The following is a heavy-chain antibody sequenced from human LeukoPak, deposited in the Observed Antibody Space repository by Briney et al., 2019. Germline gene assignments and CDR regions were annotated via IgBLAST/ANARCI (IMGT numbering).Heavy chain of an antibody. CDR2: ISSSGRST. CDR1: GFTLSDYE. V-gene: IGHV3-48*03. CDR3: ARDPDCSGGRCSERGLDY. Sequence: GGSLRLSCAASGFTLSDYEMNWIRQAPGKGLEWVAYISSSGRSTYYADSVKGRFTISRDNTKNSLYLQMDSLRAEDTAVYYCARDPDCSGGRCSERGLDYWGQRTLVTVSS. D-gene: IGHD2-15*01. J-gene: IGHJ4*02.